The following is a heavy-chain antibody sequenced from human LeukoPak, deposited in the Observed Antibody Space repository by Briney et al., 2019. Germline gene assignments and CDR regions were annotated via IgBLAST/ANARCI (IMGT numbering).Heavy chain of an antibody. J-gene: IGHJ4*02. Sequence: GGSLRPSCAASGFTFSSYWMSWVRQAPGKGLEWVANIKQDGSEKYYVDSVKGRFTISRDNAKISLYLQMNSLRAEDTAVYYCARWNPGYSSDRRIDFWGQGTLVTVSS. V-gene: IGHV3-7*01. CDR1: GFTFSSYW. D-gene: IGHD6-19*01. CDR2: IKQDGSEK. CDR3: ARWNPGYSSDRRIDF.